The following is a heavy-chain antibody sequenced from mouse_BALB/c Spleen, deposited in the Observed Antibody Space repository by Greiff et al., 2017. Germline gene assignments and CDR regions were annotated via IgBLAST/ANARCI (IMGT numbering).Heavy chain of an antibody. Sequence: QVHVKQSGAELVRPGSSVKISCKASGYAFSSYWMNWVKQRPGQGLEWIGQIYPGDGDTNYNGKFKGKATLTADKSSSTAYMQLSSLTSEDSAVYFCAREDGGAMDYWGQGTSVTVSS. D-gene: IGHD2-3*01. J-gene: IGHJ4*01. CDR3: AREDGGAMDY. CDR1: GYAFSSYW. V-gene: IGHV1-80*01. CDR2: IYPGDGDT.